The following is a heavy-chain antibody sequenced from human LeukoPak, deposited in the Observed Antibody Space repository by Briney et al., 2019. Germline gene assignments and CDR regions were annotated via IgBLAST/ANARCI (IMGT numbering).Heavy chain of an antibody. D-gene: IGHD4-17*01. CDR1: GGSFSGYY. V-gene: IGHV4-34*01. Sequence: SETLSLTCAVYGGSFSGYYWSWIRQPPGKGLEWIGEINHSGSTNYNPSLKSRVTTSVDTSKNQFSLKLSSVTAADTAVYYCARGYGDRSVAAEIDYWGQGTLVTVSS. CDR3: ARGYGDRSVAAEIDY. CDR2: INHSGST. J-gene: IGHJ4*02.